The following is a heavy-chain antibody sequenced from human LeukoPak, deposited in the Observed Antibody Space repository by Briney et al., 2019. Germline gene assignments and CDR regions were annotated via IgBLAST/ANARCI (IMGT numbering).Heavy chain of an antibody. CDR1: GDSMSGYS. CDR3: ARVHIVTGAYFDS. J-gene: IGHJ4*02. D-gene: IGHD2-21*02. Sequence: PSETLPLTCTISGDSMSGYSWSWLRQPAGKELEWIGRIYSSGFTEYNLSLDGRVTMSIETSKNQFSLMLDSVTAADTATYYCARVHIVTGAYFDSWGQGALVTVSS. CDR2: IYSSGFT. V-gene: IGHV4-4*07.